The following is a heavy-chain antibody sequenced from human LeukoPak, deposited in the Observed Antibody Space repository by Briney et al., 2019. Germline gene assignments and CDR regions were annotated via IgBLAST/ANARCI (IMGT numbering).Heavy chain of an antibody. CDR1: GVTFSSYA. CDR2: ISGSGAST. J-gene: IGHJ4*02. CDR3: AKVRFGVTARYYFDY. Sequence: GGSLRLSCAASGVTFSSYAMSWVRQAPGKGLEWVSVISGSGASTYYADSVKGRFTISRDNSKNTLYLQMNSLRAEDTAVYYCAKVRFGVTARYYFDYWGQGTLVTVSS. D-gene: IGHD3-10*01. V-gene: IGHV3-23*01.